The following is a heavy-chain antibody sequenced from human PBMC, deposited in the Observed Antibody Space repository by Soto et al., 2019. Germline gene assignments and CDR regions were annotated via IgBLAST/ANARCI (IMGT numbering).Heavy chain of an antibody. CDR2: IYYSGTT. Sequence: QLQLQESGPGLVKPSETLSLTCTVSSASISSSSYTWGWIRQPPGKGLEWIGSIYYSGTTYYNPSLNSRVTVSVDTSKTQFSLKLTSVTAADTAVYYCARLHGYCISSSCHGHYAMDVWGQGTTVTVSS. CDR3: ARLHGYCISSSCHGHYAMDV. J-gene: IGHJ6*02. D-gene: IGHD2-2*01. CDR1: SASISSSSYT. V-gene: IGHV4-39*01.